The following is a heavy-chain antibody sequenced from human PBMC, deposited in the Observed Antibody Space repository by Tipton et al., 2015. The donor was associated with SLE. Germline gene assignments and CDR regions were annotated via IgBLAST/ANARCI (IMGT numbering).Heavy chain of an antibody. CDR2: VSGSGST. V-gene: IGHV3-23*01. CDR1: GFTFSRYA. CDR3: AKFLQQPCLFDC. Sequence: SLRLSCAAFGFTFSRYAMSWVRQTPGQGLEWVSVVSGSGSTYYADSVKGRFTISRDNSKNTLYLQMNSLRAEDTAVYYCAKFLQQPCLFDCRGQGTLVTVSS. D-gene: IGHD6-13*01. J-gene: IGHJ4*01.